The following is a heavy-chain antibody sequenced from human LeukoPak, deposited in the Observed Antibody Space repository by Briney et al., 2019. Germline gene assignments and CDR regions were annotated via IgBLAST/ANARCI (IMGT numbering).Heavy chain of an antibody. D-gene: IGHD6-19*01. CDR1: GGSISRNY. J-gene: IGHJ4*02. Sequence: SETLSLTCTVSGGSISRNYWSWIRQPPGKGLECIGYISNSGSTNYNPSLKSRVTISVDTSKNQFSLRLSSVTAADTAVYYCAGLQYSTGWSTIDYWGQGTLVTVSS. CDR3: AGLQYSTGWSTIDY. V-gene: IGHV4-59*01. CDR2: ISNSGST.